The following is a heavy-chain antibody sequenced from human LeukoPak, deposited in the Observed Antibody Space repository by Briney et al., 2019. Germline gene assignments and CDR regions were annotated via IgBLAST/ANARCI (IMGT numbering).Heavy chain of an antibody. V-gene: IGHV3-23*01. CDR1: GFTFSSSA. CDR3: ARQRGYCSSGSCYFVY. Sequence: PGGSLRLSCAASGFTFSSSAMSWVRQAPGKGLEWVSAINPSGDDTYYAESVRGRFTISRDNSKNTVYLQMNSLRAEDTAAYYCARQRGYCSSGSCYFVYWGQGTLVTVSS. CDR2: INPSGDDT. J-gene: IGHJ4*02. D-gene: IGHD2-15*01.